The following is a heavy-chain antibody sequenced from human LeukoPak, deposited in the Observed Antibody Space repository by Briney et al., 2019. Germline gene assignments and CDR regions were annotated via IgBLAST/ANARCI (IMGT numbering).Heavy chain of an antibody. CDR2: ISAYNGNT. Sequence: ASVKVSCKASGYTFTSYGISWVRQAPGQGLEWMGWISAYNGNTNYAQKLQGRVTMTTDTSTSTAYMELRSLRSDDTAVYYCAGTPPYYYYMDVWGKGTTVTVSS. CDR3: AGTPPYYYYMDV. V-gene: IGHV1-18*01. J-gene: IGHJ6*03. CDR1: GYTFTSYG.